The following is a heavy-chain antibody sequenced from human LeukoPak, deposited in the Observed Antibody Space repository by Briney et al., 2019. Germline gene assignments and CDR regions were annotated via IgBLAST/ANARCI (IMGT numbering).Heavy chain of an antibody. CDR3: AREARSTSCYGLCFGWFDP. D-gene: IGHD2-2*01. CDR2: INPKSGGT. Sequence: ASVTVSCKASGYTFTGYYMHWGRQAPGQGLEWMGWINPKSGGTNYAQKFQGRVTMTRDTSISTADMELSWLRSDDTAVYYCAREARSTSCYGLCFGWFDPWGQGTLVTVSS. CDR1: GYTFTGYY. J-gene: IGHJ5*02. V-gene: IGHV1-2*02.